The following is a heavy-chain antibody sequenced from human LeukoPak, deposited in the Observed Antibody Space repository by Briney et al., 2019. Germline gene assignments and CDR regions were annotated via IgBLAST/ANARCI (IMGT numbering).Heavy chain of an antibody. Sequence: SETLSLTCTVSGGSISSYYWSWIRQPPGKGLEWIGYIYYSGSTYYNPSLKSRVTISVDTSKNQFSLKLSSVTAADTAVYYCASGDGYNNDYWGQGTLVTVSS. CDR1: GGSISSYY. J-gene: IGHJ4*02. CDR3: ASGDGYNNDY. D-gene: IGHD5-24*01. CDR2: IYYSGST. V-gene: IGHV4-59*06.